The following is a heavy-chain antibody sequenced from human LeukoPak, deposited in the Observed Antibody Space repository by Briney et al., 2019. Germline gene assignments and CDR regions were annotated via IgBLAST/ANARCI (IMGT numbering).Heavy chain of an antibody. V-gene: IGHV3-64D*09. CDR1: GFTFSSYA. Sequence: GWSLRLSCSASGFTFSSYAMHWVRQAPGKGLEYVSAIRSNGGGTYYTDSVKGRFTISRDNSKNTLYLQMSSLRAEDTAVYYCVKNIVVVVAAPVAAFDIWGQGTMVTVSS. J-gene: IGHJ3*02. CDR3: VKNIVVVVAAPVAAFDI. D-gene: IGHD2-15*01. CDR2: IRSNGGGT.